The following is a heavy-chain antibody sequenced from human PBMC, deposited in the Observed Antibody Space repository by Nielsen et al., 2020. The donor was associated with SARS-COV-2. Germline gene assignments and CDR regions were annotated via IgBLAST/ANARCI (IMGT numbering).Heavy chain of an antibody. V-gene: IGHV5-51*01. J-gene: IGHJ5*02. Sequence: GESLKISCKGSGYSFSTYWIVWVRQMPGKGLEWMGMVYPDDSDTRYSPSFQGQVTISVDKSIRTAFLQWNSLKASDTDMYYCARRSIGDTNWLDPWGQGTLVTVSS. CDR1: GYSFSTYW. D-gene: IGHD3-16*01. CDR2: VYPDDSDT. CDR3: ARRSIGDTNWLDP.